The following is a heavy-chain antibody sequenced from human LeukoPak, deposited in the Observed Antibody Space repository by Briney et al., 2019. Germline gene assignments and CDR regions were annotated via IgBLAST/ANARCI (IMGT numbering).Heavy chain of an antibody. J-gene: IGHJ6*04. D-gene: IGHD3-10*02. CDR2: ISSSGSTI. V-gene: IGHV3-48*04. Sequence: PGGSLRLSCAASGFTFSSYNMNWVRQAPGKGLEWVSYISSSGSTIYYADSVKGRFTISRDNAKSSLYLQMNSLRAEDTAVYYCAELGITMIGGVWGKGTTVTISS. CDR3: AELGITMIGGV. CDR1: GFTFSSYN.